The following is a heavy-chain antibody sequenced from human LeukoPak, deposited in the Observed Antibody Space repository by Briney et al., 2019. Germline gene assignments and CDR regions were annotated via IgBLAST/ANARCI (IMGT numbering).Heavy chain of an antibody. D-gene: IGHD3-22*01. J-gene: IGHJ4*02. CDR1: GFTFSSYA. CDR3: AKDRYYDSSGYAN. V-gene: IGHV3-23*01. CDR2: ISSSGGST. Sequence: GGSLRLSCAASGFTFSSYAMSWVRQAPGKGLEWVSAISSSGGSTYYADSVKGRFTISRDNSKNTLYLQMNSLRAEDTAVYYCAKDRYYDSSGYANWGQGTLVTVSS.